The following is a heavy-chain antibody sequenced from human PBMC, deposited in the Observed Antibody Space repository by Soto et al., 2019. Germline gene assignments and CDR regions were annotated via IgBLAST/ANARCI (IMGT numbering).Heavy chain of an antibody. CDR3: ARRYGPGFDY. CDR2: IYYSGST. V-gene: IGHV4-59*08. D-gene: IGHD4-17*01. J-gene: IGHJ4*02. CDR1: GGSISSYY. Sequence: LSLTCTVSGGSISSYYWSWIRQPPGKGLEWIGYIYYSGSTNYSPSLKSRVTISVDTSKNQFSLKLSSVTAADTAVYYCARRYGPGFDYWGQGTLVTVS.